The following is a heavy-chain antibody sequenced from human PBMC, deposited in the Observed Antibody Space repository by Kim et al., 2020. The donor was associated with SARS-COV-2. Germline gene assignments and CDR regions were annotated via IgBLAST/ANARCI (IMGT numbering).Heavy chain of an antibody. Sequence: GGSLRLSCAASGFTFSSYAMSWVRQAPGKGLEWVSAISGSGGSTYYADSVKGRFTISRDNSKNTLYLQMNSLRAEDTAVYYCAKEDSTGMIVVAANAGWFDPWGQGTLVTVSS. J-gene: IGHJ5*02. CDR2: ISGSGGST. D-gene: IGHD3-22*01. CDR3: AKEDSTGMIVVAANAGWFDP. V-gene: IGHV3-23*01. CDR1: GFTFSSYA.